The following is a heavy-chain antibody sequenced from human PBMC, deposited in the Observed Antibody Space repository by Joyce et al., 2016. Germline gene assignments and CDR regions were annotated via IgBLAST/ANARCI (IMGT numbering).Heavy chain of an antibody. D-gene: IGHD4-17*01. CDR3: ARDLGTTVTTYSAAFDI. J-gene: IGHJ3*02. V-gene: IGHV1-2*04. CDR2: INPNSGDT. Sequence: QVQLVQSGAEVKRPGASVKVSCKASGYTFTAYYMHWVRQAPGQGLEWVGWINPNSGDTDYAQKFQDWATMTRDTSISTAYMELSRLRSNDTAVYYCARDLGTTVTTYSAAFDIWGQGTMVTVSS. CDR1: GYTFTAYY.